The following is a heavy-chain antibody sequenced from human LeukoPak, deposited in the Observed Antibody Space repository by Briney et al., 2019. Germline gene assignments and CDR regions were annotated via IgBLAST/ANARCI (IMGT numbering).Heavy chain of an antibody. V-gene: IGHV4-39*01. D-gene: IGHD5/OR15-5a*01. CDR2: IYYSGST. J-gene: IGHJ6*02. Sequence: SETLSLTCTVSGGSISISSYYWGWIRQPPGKGLEWIGSIYYSGSTYYNPSLKSQVTISVDTSKNQFSLKLSSVTAADAAVYYCASVASKYYYYGMDVWGQGTTVTVSS. CDR3: ASVASKYYYYGMDV. CDR1: GGSISISSYY.